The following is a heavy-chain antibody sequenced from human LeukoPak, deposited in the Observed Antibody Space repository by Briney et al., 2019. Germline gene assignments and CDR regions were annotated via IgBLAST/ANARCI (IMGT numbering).Heavy chain of an antibody. Sequence: GGSLRLSCAASGFTFSSYAMSWVRQAPGKGLEWVSTISGGSGSTYCADSVKGRFTISRDNSKNTLYLQMNSLRDEDTAVYYCAKHRFESGGYHSTDWGQGTLVTVSS. V-gene: IGHV3-23*01. J-gene: IGHJ4*02. CDR2: ISGGSGST. D-gene: IGHD3-22*01. CDR3: AKHRFESGGYHSTD. CDR1: GFTFSSYA.